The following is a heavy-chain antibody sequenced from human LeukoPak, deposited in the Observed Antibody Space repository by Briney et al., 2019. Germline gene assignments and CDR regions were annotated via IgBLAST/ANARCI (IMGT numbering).Heavy chain of an antibody. CDR3: AKVRGRYCSGGSCFFFDY. J-gene: IGHJ4*02. Sequence: GGSLRLSCAASGFTFSSYWMHWVRQAPGKGLVWVSRINSDGSSTSYADSVKGRFTISRDNAKNTLYLQMNSLRAEDTAVYYCAKVRGRYCSGGSCFFFDYWGQGTLVTVSS. CDR2: INSDGSST. CDR1: GFTFSSYW. D-gene: IGHD2-15*01. V-gene: IGHV3-74*01.